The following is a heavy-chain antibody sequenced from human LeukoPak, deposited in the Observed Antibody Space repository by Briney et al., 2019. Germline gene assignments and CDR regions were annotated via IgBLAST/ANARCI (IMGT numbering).Heavy chain of an antibody. CDR3: ARRTWWELLSVGDY. J-gene: IGHJ4*02. V-gene: IGHV1-2*02. Sequence: GASVTVSCKASGYTFTVYYMHWVRQAPGQGLEWMGWINPNSGGTNYAQKFQGRVTMTTDTSTSTAYMELRSLRSDDTAVYYCARRTWWELLSVGDYWGQGTLVTVSS. D-gene: IGHD1-26*01. CDR1: GYTFTVYY. CDR2: INPNSGGT.